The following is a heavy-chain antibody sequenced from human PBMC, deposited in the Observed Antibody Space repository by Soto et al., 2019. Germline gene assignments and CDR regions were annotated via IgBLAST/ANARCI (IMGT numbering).Heavy chain of an antibody. CDR3: AADSRSFIAARPSYYYYYMDV. CDR1: GFTFSSYA. D-gene: IGHD6-6*01. CDR2: ISSNGGRT. V-gene: IGHV3-64*01. Sequence: GGSLRLSCAASGFTFSSYAMHWVRQAPGKGLEYVSAISSNGGRTHYANSVKGRFTISRDISNNTVYLQMGGLRAEDMAGYYGAADSRSFIAARPSYYYYYMDVWGKGTTVTVSS. J-gene: IGHJ6*03.